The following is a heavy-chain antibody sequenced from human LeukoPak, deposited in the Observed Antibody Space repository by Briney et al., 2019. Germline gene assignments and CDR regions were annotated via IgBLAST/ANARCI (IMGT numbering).Heavy chain of an antibody. Sequence: PTGRSLRLSCAASGFTFNAYPMHWVRQAPGKGLEWVAGISDDGGNTYYAESVKGRFTISRDNSKNTLYLQMNSLIAEDTALYYCARDGGWHKRGLDYFYYYMDVWGTGTTVTVSS. CDR1: GFTFNAYP. J-gene: IGHJ6*03. CDR3: ARDGGWHKRGLDYFYYYMDV. D-gene: IGHD6-19*01. V-gene: IGHV3-30*04. CDR2: ISDDGGNT.